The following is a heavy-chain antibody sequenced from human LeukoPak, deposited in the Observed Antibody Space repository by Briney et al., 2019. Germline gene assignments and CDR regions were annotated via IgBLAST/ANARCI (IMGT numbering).Heavy chain of an antibody. CDR1: GFTFSDYY. CDR3: ARETLGVTAFDI. CDR2: ISNSGTII. Sequence: GGSLRLSCAASGFTFSDYYMSWIRQAPGKGLEWVSYISNSGTIISYADSVKGRFTISRDNTKNSLYLQMNSLRAEDTAVYYCARETLGVTAFDIWGQGTLVTVSS. D-gene: IGHD2-21*02. J-gene: IGHJ4*02. V-gene: IGHV3-11*01.